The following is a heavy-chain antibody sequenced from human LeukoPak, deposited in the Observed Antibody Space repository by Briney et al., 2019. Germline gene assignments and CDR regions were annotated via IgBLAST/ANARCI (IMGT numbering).Heavy chain of an antibody. Sequence: GGSLRLSCAASGFTLSSYAMCWVRQAPGKGVEWVSAISGSGGSTYYADSVKGRFTISRDNSKKTLYLQMNSLRAEDTAVYYCAKVGYCSSTSCYYYYYYMDVWGKGTTVTVSS. V-gene: IGHV3-23*01. J-gene: IGHJ6*03. CDR2: ISGSGGST. D-gene: IGHD2-2*01. CDR3: AKVGYCSSTSCYYYYYYMDV. CDR1: GFTLSSYA.